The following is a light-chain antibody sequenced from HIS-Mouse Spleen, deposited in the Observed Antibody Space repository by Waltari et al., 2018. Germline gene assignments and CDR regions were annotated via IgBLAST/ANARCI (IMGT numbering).Light chain of an antibody. CDR2: GKN. CDR1: KLGDNY. J-gene: IGLJ2*01. V-gene: IGLV3-19*01. Sequence: SYELTQPPSVSVSPGQTASITCSGDKLGDNYACWYQQKPGQAPVLVIYGKNNRPSGIPDRFSGSSSGNTASLTITGAQAEDEADYYCNSRDSSGNHVVFGGGTKLTVL. CDR3: NSRDSSGNHVV.